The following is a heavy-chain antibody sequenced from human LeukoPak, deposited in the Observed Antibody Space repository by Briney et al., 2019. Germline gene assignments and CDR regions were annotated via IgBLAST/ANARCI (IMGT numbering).Heavy chain of an antibody. V-gene: IGHV3-23*01. D-gene: IGHD5-12*01. CDR3: AKDTAGYAYFDY. CDR1: GFTFSNYA. Sequence: PGGSLRLSCAASGFTFSNYAMRWVRQAPGKGLEWVSGISGSGDSTYYADSVKGRFTISRDNSKNTLYLQMNSLRAEDTAVYYCAKDTAGYAYFDYWGQGTLVTVSS. J-gene: IGHJ4*02. CDR2: ISGSGDST.